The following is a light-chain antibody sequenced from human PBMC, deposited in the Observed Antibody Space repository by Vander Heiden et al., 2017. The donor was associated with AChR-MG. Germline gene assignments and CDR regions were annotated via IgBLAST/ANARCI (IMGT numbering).Light chain of an antibody. CDR2: SAS. J-gene: IGKJ2*02. CDR3: QQSYSTPRT. CDR1: RDISNF. Sequence: DLQMTQSPSSLSASVGDRVTITCRTSRDISNFLNWYQRKPGRAPDLLIYSASTLQSGVPSRFNGSGSGTNFTLTISSLQPEDFATYSCQQSYSTPRTFGQGTKLEIK. V-gene: IGKV1-39*01.